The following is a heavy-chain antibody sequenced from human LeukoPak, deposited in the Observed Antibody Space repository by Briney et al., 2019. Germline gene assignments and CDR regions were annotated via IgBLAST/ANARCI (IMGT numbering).Heavy chain of an antibody. CDR1: GFTFSNYG. CDR2: ISYDGNTQ. D-gene: IGHD3-22*01. CDR3: ARSAITTWYFDL. Sequence: GRSLRLSCAASGFTFSNYGMHWVRQAPGKGLEWVATISYDGNTQYYADSVKGRLTISRDNSKSTLYLQINSLRAEDTTIFYCARSAITTWYFDLWGQGTLVTVSS. J-gene: IGHJ4*02. V-gene: IGHV3-30*19.